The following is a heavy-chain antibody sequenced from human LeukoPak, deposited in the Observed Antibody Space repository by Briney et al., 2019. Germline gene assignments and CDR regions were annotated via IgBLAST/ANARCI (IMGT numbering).Heavy chain of an antibody. V-gene: IGHV4-34*01. CDR1: GGSFSGYY. D-gene: IGHD2-15*01. CDR2: INHSGST. Sequence: SETLSLTCAVYGGSFSGYYWSWIRQPPGKGLEWIGEINHSGSTNYNPSLKSRVTISVDTSKNQFSLKLSSVTAADTAVYYCARVRRGYCSGGSCYYRGPFDYWGQGTLVTVSS. CDR3: ARVRRGYCSGGSCYYRGPFDY. J-gene: IGHJ4*02.